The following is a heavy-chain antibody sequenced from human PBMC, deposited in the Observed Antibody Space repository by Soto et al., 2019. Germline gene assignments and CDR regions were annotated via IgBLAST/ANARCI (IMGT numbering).Heavy chain of an antibody. D-gene: IGHD3-10*01. CDR1: GASITYGAYS. J-gene: IGHJ4*02. Sequence: SETLSLTCTVSGASITYGAYSWSWIRQTPGKGLEWIGYINHLETTFYNPSFESRLTLSIDRTKNQFSLNLKSMSAADRAVYFCARGGGFDAFDYWGQGILVTVSS. CDR3: ARGGGFDAFDY. V-gene: IGHV4-30-2*01. CDR2: INHLETT.